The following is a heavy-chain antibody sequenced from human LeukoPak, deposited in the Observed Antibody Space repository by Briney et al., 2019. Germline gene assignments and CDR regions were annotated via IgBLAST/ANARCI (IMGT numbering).Heavy chain of an antibody. Sequence: GGSLRLSCAASGFTFSNYAMSWVRQAPGKGLEWVSAISASSSNTYYADSVKGRFTISRDNSKNTLYLQMNSLRAEDTAVYYCAKDFYYDSSGYYYGIFDYWGQGALVTVSS. CDR2: ISASSSNT. D-gene: IGHD3-22*01. CDR3: AKDFYYDSSGYYYGIFDY. CDR1: GFTFSNYA. J-gene: IGHJ4*02. V-gene: IGHV3-23*01.